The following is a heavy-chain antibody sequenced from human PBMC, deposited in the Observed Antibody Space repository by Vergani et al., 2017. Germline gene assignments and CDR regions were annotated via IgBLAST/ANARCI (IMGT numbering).Heavy chain of an antibody. CDR1: AYSISSTYY. Sequence: QVQLQESGPGLVKPSETLSITCAVSAYSISSTYYWGWIRQPPGKGLEWIGNIYHTGSAYYNPSLKSRVTISVDTSKNQFSLKLSSVTAADTAVYYCARHRGDYDRGGMDVWGQGTTVTVSS. CDR3: ARHRGDYDRGGMDV. V-gene: IGHV4-38-2*01. CDR2: IYHTGSA. D-gene: IGHD4-17*01. J-gene: IGHJ6*02.